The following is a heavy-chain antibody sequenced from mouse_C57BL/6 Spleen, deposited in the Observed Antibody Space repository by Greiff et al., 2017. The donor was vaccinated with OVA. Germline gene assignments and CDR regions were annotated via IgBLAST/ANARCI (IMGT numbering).Heavy chain of an antibody. CDR1: GFTFSDYG. Sequence: EVMLVESGGGLVKPGGSLKLSCAASGFTFSDYGMHWVRQAPEKGLEWVAYISSGSSTIYYADTVKGRFTISRDNAKNTLFLQMTSLRSEDTARKYCAIYYDYWDFDVWGTGTTVTVSS. D-gene: IGHD2-4*01. CDR2: ISSGSSTI. CDR3: AIYYDYWDFDV. J-gene: IGHJ1*03. V-gene: IGHV5-17*01.